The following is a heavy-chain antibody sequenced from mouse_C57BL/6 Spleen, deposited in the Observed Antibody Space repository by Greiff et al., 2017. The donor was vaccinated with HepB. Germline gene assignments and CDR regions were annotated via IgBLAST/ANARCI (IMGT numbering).Heavy chain of an antibody. V-gene: IGHV1-50*01. Sequence: QVQLQQPGAELVKPGASVKLSCKASGYTFTSYWMQWVKQRPGQGLEWIGEIDPSDSYTNYNQKFKGKATLTVDTPSSTAYMQLSSLTSEDSAVYYCARKELSYYAMDYWGQGTSVTVSS. CDR1: GYTFTSYW. CDR3: ARKELSYYAMDY. CDR2: IDPSDSYT. J-gene: IGHJ4*01. D-gene: IGHD4-1*01.